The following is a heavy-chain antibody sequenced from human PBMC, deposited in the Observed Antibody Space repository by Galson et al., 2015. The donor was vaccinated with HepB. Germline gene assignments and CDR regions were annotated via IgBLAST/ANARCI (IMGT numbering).Heavy chain of an antibody. D-gene: IGHD6-19*01. J-gene: IGHJ5*02. CDR1: GFTFSSYA. Sequence: SLRLSCAASGFTFSSYAMSWVRQAPGKGLEWVSAISGSGGSTYYADSVKGRFTISRDNSKNTLYLQMNSLRAEDTAVYYCARGAGYSSGWSTGGDWFDPWGQGTLVTVSS. CDR2: ISGSGGST. V-gene: IGHV3-23*01. CDR3: ARGAGYSSGWSTGGDWFDP.